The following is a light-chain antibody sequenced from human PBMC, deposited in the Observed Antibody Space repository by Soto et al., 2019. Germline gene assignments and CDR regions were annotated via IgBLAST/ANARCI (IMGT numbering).Light chain of an antibody. CDR3: SSYTRSSTLAV. V-gene: IGLV2-14*01. CDR1: SSDVGGYDY. Sequence: QSALTQPASVSGSPGQSITISCTGTSSDVGGYDYVSWYQQHPGKAPKLMIYDVSNRPSGASNRFSGSKSGNTASLTISGLQAEDEADYYCSSYTRSSTLAVFGGGTKLNVL. CDR2: DVS. J-gene: IGLJ3*02.